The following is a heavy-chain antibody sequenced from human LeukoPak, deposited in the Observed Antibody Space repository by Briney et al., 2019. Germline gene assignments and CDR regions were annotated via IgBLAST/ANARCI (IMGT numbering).Heavy chain of an antibody. V-gene: IGHV3-23*01. J-gene: IGHJ5*02. CDR1: GFTFSNYA. Sequence: GGSLRLSCAASGFTFSNYAMSWVRQAPGKGLEWVSTISAYGDHTYYADSVKGRFTISRDNSKNTLYLQMNSLRAEDTAVYYCARGYDFWSGPPPRFDPWGQGTLVTVSS. D-gene: IGHD3-3*01. CDR2: ISAYGDHT. CDR3: ARGYDFWSGPPPRFDP.